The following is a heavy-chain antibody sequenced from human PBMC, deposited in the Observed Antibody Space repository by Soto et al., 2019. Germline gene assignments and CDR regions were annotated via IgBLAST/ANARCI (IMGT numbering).Heavy chain of an antibody. J-gene: IGHJ4*02. CDR1: GYIFTNYD. Sequence: ASVKVSCKASGYIFTNYDINWVRQATEQGLEWMGWLNPTTGNTGYAQNFQGRVTMTGNTSISTAYMELSSLKSEDTAMYYCTRRRIIITFGGAIIIDYWGQGSLVTVSS. V-gene: IGHV1-8*01. CDR3: TRRRIIITFGGAIIIDY. D-gene: IGHD3-16*01. CDR2: LNPTTGNT.